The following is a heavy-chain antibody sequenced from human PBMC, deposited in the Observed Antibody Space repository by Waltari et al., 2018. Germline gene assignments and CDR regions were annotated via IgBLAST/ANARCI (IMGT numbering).Heavy chain of an antibody. V-gene: IGHV1-69*13. CDR1: GGTFSSYA. CDR2: IIPIFGTA. Sequence: QVQLVQSGAEVKKPGSSVTVSCKASGGTFSSYAISWVRQAPGQGLEWMGGIIPIFGTANYAQKFQGRVTITADESTSTAYMELSSLRSEDTAVYYCARKDGRGFYSLFDYWGQGTLVTVSS. D-gene: IGHD1-26*01. J-gene: IGHJ4*02. CDR3: ARKDGRGFYSLFDY.